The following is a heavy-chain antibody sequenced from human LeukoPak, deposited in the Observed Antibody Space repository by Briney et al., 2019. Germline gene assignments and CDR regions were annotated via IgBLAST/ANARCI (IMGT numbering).Heavy chain of an antibody. V-gene: IGHV1-69*13. CDR1: GGTFSSYA. CDR2: IIPIFGTA. Sequence: GASVKVSCKASGGTFSSYAISWVRQAPGQGLEWMGGIIPIFGTANYAQKFQGRVTITADESTSTAYMELSSLRSEDTAVYYCARRYYDILTGSNWFDPWGQGTLVTVSS. J-gene: IGHJ5*02. CDR3: ARRYYDILTGSNWFDP. D-gene: IGHD3-9*01.